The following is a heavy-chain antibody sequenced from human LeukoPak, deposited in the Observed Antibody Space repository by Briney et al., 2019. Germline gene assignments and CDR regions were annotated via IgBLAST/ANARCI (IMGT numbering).Heavy chain of an antibody. Sequence: SVKVSCKASGGTFSSYAISWVRQAPGQGPEWMGGIIPIFGTANYAQKFQGRVTITADESTSTAYMELSSLRSEDTAVYYCARGIVVVIMGEYAFDIWGQGTMVTVSS. V-gene: IGHV1-69*13. J-gene: IGHJ3*02. CDR1: GGTFSSYA. CDR3: ARGIVVVIMGEYAFDI. CDR2: IIPIFGTA. D-gene: IGHD3-22*01.